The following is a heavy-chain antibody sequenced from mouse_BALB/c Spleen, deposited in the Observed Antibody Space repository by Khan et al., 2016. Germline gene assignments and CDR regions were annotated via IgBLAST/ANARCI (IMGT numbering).Heavy chain of an antibody. V-gene: IGHV3-2*02. CDR2: ISYSGST. Sequence: EVQLQESGPGLVKPSQSLSLTCTVTGYSITSDYAWNWIRQFPGNKLEWMGYISYSGSTSYNPSLKSRISITRATSKNQFFLQLNSVTTEDTATYYWARYYYGSNYLDYWGQGTTLTVSS. CDR1: GYSITSDYA. J-gene: IGHJ2*01. D-gene: IGHD1-1*01. CDR3: ARYYYGSNYLDY.